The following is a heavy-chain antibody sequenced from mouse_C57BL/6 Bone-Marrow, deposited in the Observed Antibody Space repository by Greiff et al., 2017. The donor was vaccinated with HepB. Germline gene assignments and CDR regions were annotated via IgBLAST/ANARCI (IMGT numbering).Heavy chain of an antibody. V-gene: IGHV5-17*01. CDR1: GFTFSDYG. J-gene: IGHJ2*01. D-gene: IGHD1-1*01. CDR3: ATTVVAYYFDY. CDR2: ISSGSSTI. Sequence: EVKLVESGGGLVKPGGSLKLSCAASGFTFSDYGMHWVRQAPEKGLEWVAYISSGSSTIYYADTVKGRFTISRDNAKNTLFLQMTSLRSEDTAIYYCATTVVAYYFDYWGQGTTLTVSS.